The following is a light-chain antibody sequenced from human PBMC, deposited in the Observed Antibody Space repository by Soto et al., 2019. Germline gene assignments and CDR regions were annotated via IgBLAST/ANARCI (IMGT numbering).Light chain of an antibody. Sequence: DIQMTQSPSSLSASVGDRVTMTCRASQDIGINLGWFQQKPGKAPKRLIYVASSLQSGVPSRFSGSGSGTEFTLTISSLQPEDSATYYCQQGSSTPFTFGPGTQGGYQ. CDR2: VAS. J-gene: IGKJ3*01. V-gene: IGKV1-39*01. CDR3: QQGSSTPFT. CDR1: QDIGIN.